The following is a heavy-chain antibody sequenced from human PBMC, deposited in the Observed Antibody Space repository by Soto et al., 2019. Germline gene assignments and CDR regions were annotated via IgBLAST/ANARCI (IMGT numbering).Heavy chain of an antibody. Sequence: PSGTLSLTCTVSGGSISSSSYYWVGIRQPPGKVLEWIGSIYYSGITYYNPSLKSRVTISVDTSKNQFSLKLSSVTAADTAVYYCATRFDSSSWLGYYYYYGMDVWGQGTTVTVSS. V-gene: IGHV4-39*01. J-gene: IGHJ6*02. CDR2: IYYSGIT. D-gene: IGHD6-13*01. CDR1: GGSISSSSYY. CDR3: ATRFDSSSWLGYYYYYGMDV.